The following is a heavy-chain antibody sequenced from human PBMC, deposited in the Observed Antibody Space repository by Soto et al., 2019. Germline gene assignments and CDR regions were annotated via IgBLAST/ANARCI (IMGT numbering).Heavy chain of an antibody. CDR2: ISSSSSYI. J-gene: IGHJ3*02. D-gene: IGHD2-15*01. V-gene: IGHV3-21*01. CDR1: GFTFSSYS. Sequence: EVQLVESGGGLVKPGGSLRLSCAASGFTFSSYSMNWVRQAPGKGLEWVSSISSSSSYIYYADPVKGRFTISRDNAKNSLYLQMNSLRAEDTAVYYCARPYCSGGSCYGPGAFDIWGQGTMVTVSS. CDR3: ARPYCSGGSCYGPGAFDI.